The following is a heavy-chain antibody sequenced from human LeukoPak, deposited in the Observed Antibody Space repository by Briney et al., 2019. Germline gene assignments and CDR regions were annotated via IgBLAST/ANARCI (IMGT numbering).Heavy chain of an antibody. D-gene: IGHD3-22*01. CDR3: AREYGDDSSGYYPDY. J-gene: IGHJ4*02. V-gene: IGHV1-46*01. CDR1: GYTFTSYY. Sequence: ASVKVSCKASGYTFTSYYIHWVRQAPGQGLEWMGIINPSGGSTSYAQKFQGRVTMTRDMSTSTVYMELSSLRSEDTAVYYCAREYGDDSSGYYPDYWGQGTLVTVSS. CDR2: INPSGGST.